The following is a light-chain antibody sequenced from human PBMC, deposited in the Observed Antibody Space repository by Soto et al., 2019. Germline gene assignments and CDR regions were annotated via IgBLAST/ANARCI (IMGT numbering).Light chain of an antibody. CDR2: KAS. Sequence: DIQMTQSPSTLSSSVGDRATLTCRASQSVSSWVAWYHLKPGKAPKLLIYKASTLETGVPSRFSGSGSRTEFTLTISSLQPDDFAAYYCQHYASFSGTFGQGTKVDI. CDR1: QSVSSW. J-gene: IGKJ1*01. CDR3: QHYASFSGT. V-gene: IGKV1-5*03.